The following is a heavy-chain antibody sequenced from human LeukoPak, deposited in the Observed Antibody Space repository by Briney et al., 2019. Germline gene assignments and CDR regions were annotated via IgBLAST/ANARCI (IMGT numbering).Heavy chain of an antibody. Sequence: MTSETLSLTCAVSGGSISSGGYSWSWIRQPPGKGLEWIGYIYHSGSTYYNPSLKSRVTISVDRSKNQFSLKLSSVTAADTVGYYCARARDDYYDSSGSSNWFDPWGQGTLVTVSS. CDR2: IYHSGST. V-gene: IGHV4-30-2*01. CDR3: ARARDDYYDSSGSSNWFDP. CDR1: GGSISSGGYS. J-gene: IGHJ5*02. D-gene: IGHD3-22*01.